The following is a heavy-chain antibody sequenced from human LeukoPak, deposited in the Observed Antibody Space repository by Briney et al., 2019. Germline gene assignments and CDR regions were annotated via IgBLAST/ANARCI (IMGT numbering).Heavy chain of an antibody. J-gene: IGHJ6*03. Sequence: PSETLSLTCAVYGGSFSGYFWNWIRQPPGKGLEWIGEINHSGSANYNPSLTSRVTISVDTSKNQFSLKLSSVTAADTAVYYCARHKDYYYSYMDVWGKGTTVTISS. CDR3: ARHKDYYYSYMDV. V-gene: IGHV4-34*01. CDR2: INHSGSA. CDR1: GGSFSGYF.